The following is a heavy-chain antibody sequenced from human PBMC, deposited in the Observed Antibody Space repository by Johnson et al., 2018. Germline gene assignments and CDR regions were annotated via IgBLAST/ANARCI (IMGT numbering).Heavy chain of an antibody. CDR1: GFTFSSYG. Sequence: QVQLVESGGGVVQPGRSLRLSCAASGFTFSSYGMHWVRQAPGKGLEWVAVIWYDGSNKYYADSVKGRFTISRYNSKNTLYLQMNSLRAEDTAVYYCARDQVAVAGRDYYYYGMDVWGQGTTVTVSS. D-gene: IGHD6-19*01. J-gene: IGHJ6*02. CDR3: ARDQVAVAGRDYYYYGMDV. V-gene: IGHV3-33*01. CDR2: IWYDGSNK.